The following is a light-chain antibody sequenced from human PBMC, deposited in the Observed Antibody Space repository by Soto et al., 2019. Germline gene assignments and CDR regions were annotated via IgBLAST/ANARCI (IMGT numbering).Light chain of an antibody. Sequence: AIRMTQSPSSFSASTGDRVTITCRASQGISSYLAWYQQKPGKAPKLLISAASTLQSGVPSRFGGSGAGTDFTLTISCLQSADFSSYYCHQYYSYPHTFGQGTKVEIK. CDR2: AAS. J-gene: IGKJ1*01. CDR3: HQYYSYPHT. CDR1: QGISSY. V-gene: IGKV1-8*01.